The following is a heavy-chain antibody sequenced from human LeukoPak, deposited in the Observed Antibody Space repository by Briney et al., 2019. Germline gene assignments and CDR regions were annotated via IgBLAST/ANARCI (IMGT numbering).Heavy chain of an antibody. CDR2: INNDGSWT. CDR3: VSFYETY. J-gene: IGHJ4*02. CDR1: GNYW. V-gene: IGHV3-74*01. Sequence: GGSLRLSCAASGNYWMHWVRQVPGKGLVWASHINNDGSWTSYADSVKGRFTISKDNAKNTVYLQMNSLRAEDTAVYYCVSFYETYWGRGTLVTVSS. D-gene: IGHD2/OR15-2a*01.